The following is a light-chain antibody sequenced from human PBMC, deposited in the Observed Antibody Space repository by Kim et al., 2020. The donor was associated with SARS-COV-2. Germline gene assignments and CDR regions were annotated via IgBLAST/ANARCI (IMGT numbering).Light chain of an antibody. V-gene: IGLV3-1*01. CDR2: QDS. CDR1: KLGDKY. J-gene: IGLJ3*02. Sequence: SYELTQSPSVSVSPGQTASITCSGDKLGDKYACWYQQKPGQSPVLVIYQDSKRPSGIPERFSGSNSGNTATLTISGTQAMDEADYHCQAWDSRTHWVFGGGTQLAVL. CDR3: QAWDSRTHWV.